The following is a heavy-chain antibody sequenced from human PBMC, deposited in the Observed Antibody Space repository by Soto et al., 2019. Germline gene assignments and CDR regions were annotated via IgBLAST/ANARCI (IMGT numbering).Heavy chain of an antibody. V-gene: IGHV3-23*01. CDR1: GFTFSNYV. CDR3: ARRDCGSGRNCEFGAPAFAY. D-gene: IGHD2-21*01. Sequence: EVQLLESGGDLVQPGGSLRLSCAASGFTFSNYVMSWVRQAPGKGLEWVSSVSSSGSSTYYADSVKGRFTISRDNSNNTWYLQMSSLGAADPAVYHCARRDCGSGRNCEFGAPAFAYWGQGNLVTVTS. CDR2: VSSSGSST. J-gene: IGHJ4*02.